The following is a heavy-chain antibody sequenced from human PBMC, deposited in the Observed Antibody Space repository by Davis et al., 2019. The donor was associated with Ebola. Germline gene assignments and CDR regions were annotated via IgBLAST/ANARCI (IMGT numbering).Heavy chain of an antibody. J-gene: IGHJ3*02. V-gene: IGHV3-21*01. Sequence: GESLKISCTASGFTFGDYAMSWFRQGPGKGLEWVSSISISSAFIYYADSVKGRFTVSRDNAKNSLSLQMDSLRAEDTAVYYCAGGESGWDASDIWGRGTMVTVSS. CDR3: AGGESGWDASDI. D-gene: IGHD6-19*01. CDR1: GFTFGDYA. CDR2: ISISSAFI.